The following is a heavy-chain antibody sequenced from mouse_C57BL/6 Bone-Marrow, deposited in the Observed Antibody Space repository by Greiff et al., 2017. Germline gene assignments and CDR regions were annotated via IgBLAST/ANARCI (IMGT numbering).Heavy chain of an antibody. D-gene: IGHD1-1*01. CDR3: ARDRDYGSSYGYFDV. Sequence: VQLQQPGAELVRPGSSVKLSCKASGYTFTSYWMHWVKQRPIQGLEWIGNIDPSDSETHYNQKFKDKATLTVDKSSSTAYMQLSSLTSEDSAVYYCARDRDYGSSYGYFDVWGTGTTVTVSS. V-gene: IGHV1-52*01. J-gene: IGHJ1*03. CDR2: IDPSDSET. CDR1: GYTFTSYW.